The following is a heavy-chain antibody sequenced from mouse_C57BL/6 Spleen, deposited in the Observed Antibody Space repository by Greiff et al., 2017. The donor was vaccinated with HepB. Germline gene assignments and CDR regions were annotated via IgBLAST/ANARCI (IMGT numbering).Heavy chain of an antibody. V-gene: IGHV1-26*01. CDR3: ARYHDYVLDY. J-gene: IGHJ2*01. D-gene: IGHD2-4*01. CDR2: INPNNGGT. CDR1: GYTFTDYY. Sequence: VQLQQPGPELVKPGASVKISCKASGYTFTDYYMNWVKQRHGKSLEWIGDINPNNGGTSYHQKFKGKATLTVDNSSSTAYMELRSLTSKDSAVSYCARYHDYVLDYWGQGTTLSLST.